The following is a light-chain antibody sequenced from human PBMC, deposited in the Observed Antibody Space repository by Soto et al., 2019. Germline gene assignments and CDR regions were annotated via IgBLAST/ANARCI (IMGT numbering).Light chain of an antibody. Sequence: QSVLTQPPSASGTPGQRVTISCSGTSSSIESNYVYWYQQLPGTAPRLLIYSNNQRPSGVPDRFSGSKSGTSASLAISALRAEDEADYYCTVWDDSLRGRLFGGGTKVTVL. CDR2: SNN. J-gene: IGLJ2*01. CDR1: SSSIESNY. CDR3: TVWDDSLRGRL. V-gene: IGLV1-47*02.